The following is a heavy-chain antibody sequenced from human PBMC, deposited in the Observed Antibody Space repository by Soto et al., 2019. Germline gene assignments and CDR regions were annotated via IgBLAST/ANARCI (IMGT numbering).Heavy chain of an antibody. CDR2: IKSKTDGGTT. CDR3: TTLRCSTSCYARYYYYMDV. CDR1: GFTFSKAW. D-gene: IGHD2-2*01. V-gene: IGHV3-15*01. Sequence: GGSLRLSCAASGFTFSKAWMSWVRQAPGKGLEWVGRIKSKTDGGTTDYAAPVKGRFTISRDDSKNTLYLQMNSLKTEDTAVYYCTTLRCSTSCYARYYYYMDVWGKGTTVTVSS. J-gene: IGHJ6*03.